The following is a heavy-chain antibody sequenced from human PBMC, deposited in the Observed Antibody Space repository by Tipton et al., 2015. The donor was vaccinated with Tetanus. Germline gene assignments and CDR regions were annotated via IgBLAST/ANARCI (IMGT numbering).Heavy chain of an antibody. V-gene: IGHV1-2*04. Sequence: QLVQSGAEVKKPGASVKLSCKTSGYAFTGYYIHWVRQAPGQGLEWMGWVNPDSGSTNLALRFQGWVTMTSDTSSNTAYMEMSRLGSDDPSIYYCARVHGFDPSNLHYRGQGTVVTVSS. CDR3: ARVHGFDPSNLHY. CDR2: VNPDSGST. D-gene: IGHD5-12*01. J-gene: IGHJ4*02. CDR1: GYAFTGYY.